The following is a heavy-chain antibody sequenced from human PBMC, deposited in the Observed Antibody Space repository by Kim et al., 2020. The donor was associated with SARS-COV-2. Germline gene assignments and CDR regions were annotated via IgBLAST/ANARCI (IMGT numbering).Heavy chain of an antibody. V-gene: IGHV4-39*01. J-gene: IGHJ4*02. CDR3: ARTAGITIFGVVIRGPPDY. D-gene: IGHD3-3*01. CDR1: GGSISSSSYY. Sequence: SETLSLTCTVSGGSISSSSYYWGWIRQPPGKGLEWIGSIYYSGSTYYNPSLKSRVTISVDTSKNQFSLKLSSVTAADTAVYYCARTAGITIFGVVIRGPPDYWGQGTLVPVSS. CDR2: IYYSGST.